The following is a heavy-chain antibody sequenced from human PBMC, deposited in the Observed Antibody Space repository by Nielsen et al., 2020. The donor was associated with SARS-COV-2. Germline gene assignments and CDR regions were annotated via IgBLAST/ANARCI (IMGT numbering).Heavy chain of an antibody. Sequence: SETLSLTCAVSGGSISSSNWWSWVRQPPGKGLEWIGEIYHSGSTNYNPSLKSRVTISVDKSKNQFSLKLSSVTAADTAVYYCARGLLLWFGELLSGMDVWGQGTTVTVSS. CDR3: ARGLLLWFGELLSGMDV. V-gene: IGHV4-4*02. CDR2: IYHSGST. D-gene: IGHD3-10*01. J-gene: IGHJ6*02. CDR1: GGSISSSNW.